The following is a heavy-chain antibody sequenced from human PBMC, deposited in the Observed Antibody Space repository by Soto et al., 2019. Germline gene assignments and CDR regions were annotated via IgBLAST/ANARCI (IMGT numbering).Heavy chain of an antibody. Sequence: GGSLRLSCAASGFTFSNAWMNWVRQAPGKGLEWVGRIKSKTDGGTTDYAAPVKGRFTISRDDSTNTLYLQMNSLKTEDTAVYYCTTEGGVYGDYDAPDYYYYGMDVWGQGTTVTVSS. V-gene: IGHV3-15*07. CDR1: GFTFSNAW. J-gene: IGHJ6*02. D-gene: IGHD4-17*01. CDR3: TTEGGVYGDYDAPDYYYYGMDV. CDR2: IKSKTDGGTT.